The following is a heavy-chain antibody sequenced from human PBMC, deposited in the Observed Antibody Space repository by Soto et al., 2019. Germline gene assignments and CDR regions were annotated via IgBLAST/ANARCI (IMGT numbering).Heavy chain of an antibody. CDR1: GYTFTSYG. J-gene: IGHJ4*02. D-gene: IGHD1-26*01. Sequence: QVQLVQSGAEVKKPGASVKVSCKASGYTFTSYGITWVRQAPGQGLEWMGWISANNGNTHYVQKLTGRVTTTTETSTSTAYMELRSLRSDDTVVYYWAGDGGSYALASGGQGTLATVSS. CDR3: AGDGGSYALAS. CDR2: ISANNGNT. V-gene: IGHV1-18*01.